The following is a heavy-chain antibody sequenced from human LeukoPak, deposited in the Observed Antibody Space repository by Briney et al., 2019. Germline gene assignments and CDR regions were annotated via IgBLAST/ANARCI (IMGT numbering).Heavy chain of an antibody. Sequence: PGGSLRLSCGASGFTFSSYGMHWVRHAPGKGLGWVAFIRYDGSNKYYADSVKGRFTISRDNSKNTLYLQMNSLRAEDTAVYYCARVGSGWLDYWGQGTLVTVSS. V-gene: IGHV3-30*02. J-gene: IGHJ4*02. CDR1: GFTFSSYG. CDR2: IRYDGSNK. D-gene: IGHD6-19*01. CDR3: ARVGSGWLDY.